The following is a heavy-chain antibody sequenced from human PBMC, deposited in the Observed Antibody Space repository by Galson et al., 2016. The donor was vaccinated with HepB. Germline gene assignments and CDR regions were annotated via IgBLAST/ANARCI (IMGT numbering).Heavy chain of an antibody. J-gene: IGHJ4*02. Sequence: QSGAEVKKPGESLKISCKASGYNFTNYWIGWVRQMPGKGLEWMGIIYLGDSDTRYSPSFQGQVTVPADKSSNTVYLQWSSLKASDTAMYYCAIPRLLNGDTANDYWGRGTLVTVS. D-gene: IGHD2-15*01. CDR3: AIPRLLNGDTANDY. CDR2: IYLGDSDT. CDR1: GYNFTNYW. V-gene: IGHV5-51*01.